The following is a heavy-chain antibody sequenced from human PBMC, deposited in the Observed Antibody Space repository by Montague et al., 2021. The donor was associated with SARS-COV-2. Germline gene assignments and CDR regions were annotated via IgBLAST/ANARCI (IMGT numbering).Heavy chain of an antibody. J-gene: IGHJ6*02. Sequence: SETLSLTCTVSGGSISSYYWSWIRQPPGKGLEWIGYIYYSGSTNYNPSLKSRVTISVDTSKNQFSLKLSSVTAADTAVYYCARAEQQLARYYYYGMDVWGQGTTVTVSS. D-gene: IGHD6-13*01. V-gene: IGHV4-59*01. CDR1: GGSISSYY. CDR3: ARAEQQLARYYYYGMDV. CDR2: IYYSGST.